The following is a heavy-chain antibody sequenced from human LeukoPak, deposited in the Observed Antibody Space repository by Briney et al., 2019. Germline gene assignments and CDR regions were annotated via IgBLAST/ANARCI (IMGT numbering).Heavy chain of an antibody. Sequence: SETLSLTCTVSGGSISSYYWSWIRQPPGKGLEWIGYIYYSGSTYYNPSLKSRVTISVDTSKNQFSLKLSSVTAADTAVYYCARFSGGYCSSTSCYDFDYWGQGTLVTVSS. CDR3: ARFSGGYCSSTSCYDFDY. V-gene: IGHV4-59*12. CDR2: IYYSGST. CDR1: GGSISSYY. J-gene: IGHJ4*02. D-gene: IGHD2-2*01.